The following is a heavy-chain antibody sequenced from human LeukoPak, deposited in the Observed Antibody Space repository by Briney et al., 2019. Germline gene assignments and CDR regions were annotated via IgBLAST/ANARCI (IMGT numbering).Heavy chain of an antibody. CDR3: AKDWEIVVVPAAMNY. V-gene: IGHV3-30*02. D-gene: IGHD2-2*01. CDR1: GFTFSSYG. J-gene: IGHJ4*02. Sequence: GGSLRLSXAASGFTFSSYGMHWVSQAPGKGLEWVAFIRYDGSNKYYADSVKGRFTISRDNSKNTLYLQMNSLRAEDTAVYYCAKDWEIVVVPAAMNYWGQGTLVTVSS. CDR2: IRYDGSNK.